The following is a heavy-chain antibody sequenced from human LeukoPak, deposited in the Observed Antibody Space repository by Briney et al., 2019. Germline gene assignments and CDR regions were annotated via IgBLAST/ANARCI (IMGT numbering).Heavy chain of an antibody. CDR1: GFTFSGSA. J-gene: IGHJ4*02. CDR2: IRSKANSYAT. Sequence: GGSLKLSCAASGFTFSGSAMHWVRQASGKGLEWVGRIRSKANSYATAYAASVKGRFTISRDDSKNTAYLQMNSLKTEDTAVYYCTRLLDSRSGSGGSCMPYWGQGTLVTVSS. CDR3: TRLLDSRSGSGGSCMPY. V-gene: IGHV3-73*01. D-gene: IGHD2-15*01.